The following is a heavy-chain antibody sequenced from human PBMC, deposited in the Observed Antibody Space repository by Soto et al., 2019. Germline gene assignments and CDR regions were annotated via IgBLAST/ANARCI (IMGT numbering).Heavy chain of an antibody. J-gene: IGHJ6*02. CDR2: ISGYDANT. V-gene: IGHV1-18*01. CDR3: ARDSVGATTYCCAGMDV. CDR1: GYTFTSYG. D-gene: IGHD1-26*01. Sequence: QVQLVQSGAEVKKPGASVKVSCKASGYTFTSYGISWVRQAPGQGLEWMGWISGYDANTNHAQKLQGRLAMTTDTSTSTAYMELRSLRSDDTAVYYCARDSVGATTYCCAGMDVWGQGTTVTVSS.